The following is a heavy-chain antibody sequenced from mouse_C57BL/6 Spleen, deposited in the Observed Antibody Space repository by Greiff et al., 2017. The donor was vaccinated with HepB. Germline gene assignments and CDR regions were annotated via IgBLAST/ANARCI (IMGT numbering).Heavy chain of an antibody. CDR3: ARGIYSNYSWFAY. CDR2: INPSSGYT. D-gene: IGHD2-5*01. Sequence: LQESGAELARPGASVKMSCKASGYTFTSYTMHWVKQRPGQGLEWIGYINPSSGYTKYNQKFKDKATLTADKSSSTAYMQLSSLTSEDSAVYYCARGIYSNYSWFAYWGQGTLVTVSA. V-gene: IGHV1-4*01. CDR1: GYTFTSYT. J-gene: IGHJ3*01.